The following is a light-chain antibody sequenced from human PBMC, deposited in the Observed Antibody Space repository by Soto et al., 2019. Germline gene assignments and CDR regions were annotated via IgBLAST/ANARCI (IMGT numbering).Light chain of an antibody. J-gene: IGKJ3*01. Sequence: DIQMTQSPSSLSASVGDRVTITCRASQNIGTFLNWYQQRPREAPKLLIFVASTLHSGVPSRFSGSVSGTDFTLTIRGMQPEDFATYYCQHSSGVFAFGPGTKVDIK. CDR2: VAS. V-gene: IGKV1-39*01. CDR3: QHSSGVFA. CDR1: QNIGTF.